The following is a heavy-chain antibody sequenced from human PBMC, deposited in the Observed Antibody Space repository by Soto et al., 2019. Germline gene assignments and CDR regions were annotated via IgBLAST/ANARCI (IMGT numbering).Heavy chain of an antibody. V-gene: IGHV2-5*01. D-gene: IGHD6-13*01. CDR2: IYWNDEQ. CDR1: GFSLTSGVVG. J-gene: IGHJ6*02. Sequence: QITLKESGPTLVKPTQTLTLTCTFSGFSLTSGVVGVGWIRQPPGEALEWLALIYWNDEQYYNPSLRNRLTITRETSKNQVVLTMTNMDPVETATYYAADTLPGPSGYDVWGQAPTVNVSS. CDR3: ADTLPGPSGYDV.